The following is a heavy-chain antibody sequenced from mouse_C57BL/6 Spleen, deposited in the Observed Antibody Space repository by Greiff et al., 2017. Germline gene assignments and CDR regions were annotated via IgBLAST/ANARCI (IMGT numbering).Heavy chain of an antibody. J-gene: IGHJ2*01. CDR1: GYTFTSYW. D-gene: IGHD4-1*01. V-gene: IGHV1-61*01. CDR3: ARSGTRNYFDY. CDR2: IYPSDSET. Sequence: VKLQQPGAELVRPGSSVKLSCKASGYTFTSYWMDWVKQRPGQGLEWIGNIYPSDSETHYNQKFKDKATLTVDKSSSTAYMQLSSLTSEDSAVYYCARSGTRNYFDYWGQGTTLTVSS.